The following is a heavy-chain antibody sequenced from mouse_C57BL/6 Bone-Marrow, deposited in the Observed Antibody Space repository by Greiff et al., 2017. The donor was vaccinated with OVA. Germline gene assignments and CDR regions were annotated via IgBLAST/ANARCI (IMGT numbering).Heavy chain of an antibody. J-gene: IGHJ3*01. CDR2: IDPSDSYT. V-gene: IGHV1-69*01. Sequence: QVQLQQPGAELVMPGASVKLSCKASGYTFTSYWMHWVKQRPGQGLEWIGEIDPSDSYTNYNQKFKGKSTLTVDKSSRTAYMQLSSLTSEDAAVYYCAREGYYDYDGAYWGQGTLVTVSA. CDR1: GYTFTSYW. CDR3: AREGYYDYDGAY. D-gene: IGHD2-4*01.